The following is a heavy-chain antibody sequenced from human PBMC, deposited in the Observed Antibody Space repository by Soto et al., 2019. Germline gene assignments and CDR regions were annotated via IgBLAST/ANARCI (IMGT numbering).Heavy chain of an antibody. CDR2: IKPDGSEK. D-gene: IGHD2-15*01. CDR3: SRGWSGAFDI. J-gene: IGHJ3*02. V-gene: IGHV3-7*01. Sequence: EVQLEDSGGGLVQPGGSLRLSCAGSGFSFSSFFMGWVRQALGKGLEWVANIKPDGSEKSYVDSAKGRFTISRDNAKNSLYLQMNSLRVEDTAMYYCSRGWSGAFDIWGQGTVVTVSS. CDR1: GFSFSSFF.